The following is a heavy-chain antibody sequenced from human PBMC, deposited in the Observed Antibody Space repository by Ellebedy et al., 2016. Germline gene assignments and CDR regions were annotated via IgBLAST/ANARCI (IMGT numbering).Heavy chain of an antibody. Sequence: SETLSLTXTVSGGSISSGDYYWSWIRQPPGKGLEWIGYIYYSGSTYYNPSLKSRVTISVDTSKNQFSLKLSSVTAADTAVYYCARGFITMVRGVILGVGFDPWGQGTLVTVSS. CDR1: GGSISSGDYY. CDR3: ARGFITMVRGVILGVGFDP. D-gene: IGHD3-10*01. V-gene: IGHV4-30-4*02. J-gene: IGHJ5*02. CDR2: IYYSGST.